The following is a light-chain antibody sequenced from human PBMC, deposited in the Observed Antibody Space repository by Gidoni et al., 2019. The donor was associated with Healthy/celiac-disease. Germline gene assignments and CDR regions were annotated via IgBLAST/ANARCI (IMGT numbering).Light chain of an antibody. Sequence: QSALTQPACVSGSPGQSITISCTGTSSDVGGYNSVSWYHQHPGKAPKLMIYEVSNRPSGVSNRFSGSKSGNTASLTISGLQAEDEADYYCSSYTSSSTLVFGTGTKVTVL. V-gene: IGLV2-14*01. CDR2: EVS. CDR3: SSYTSSSTLV. CDR1: SSDVGGYNS. J-gene: IGLJ1*01.